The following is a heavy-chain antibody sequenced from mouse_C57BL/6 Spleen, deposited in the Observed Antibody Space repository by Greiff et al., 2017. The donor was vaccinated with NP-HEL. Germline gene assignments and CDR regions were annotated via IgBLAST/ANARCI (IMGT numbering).Heavy chain of an antibody. Sequence: VQRVESGPELVKPGASVKLSCKASGYTFTSYDINWVKQRPGQGLEWIGWIYPRDGSTKYNEKFKGKATLTVDTSSSTAYMELHSLTSEDSAVYFCATNWDVGYFDVWGTGTTVTVSS. CDR2: IYPRDGST. J-gene: IGHJ1*03. CDR3: ATNWDVGYFDV. CDR1: GYTFTSYD. D-gene: IGHD4-1*01. V-gene: IGHV1-85*01.